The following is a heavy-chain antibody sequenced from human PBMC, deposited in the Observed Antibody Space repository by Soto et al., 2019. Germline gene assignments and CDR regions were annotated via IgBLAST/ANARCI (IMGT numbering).Heavy chain of an antibody. J-gene: IGHJ3*02. V-gene: IGHV3-30*18. CDR2: ISYDGSKK. CDR3: AKGRVTFPSLRGNGFDI. D-gene: IGHD3-16*01. CDR1: GFTFSTFG. Sequence: QVQLVESGGGVVQPGWSLRLSCAASGFTFSTFGMHWVRQAPGKGLEWVAIISYDGSKKYYADSVKGRFTISRDNSKNTRALQMNSLIPEDTAGYYCAKGRVTFPSLRGNGFDIWVQRTMVTVSS.